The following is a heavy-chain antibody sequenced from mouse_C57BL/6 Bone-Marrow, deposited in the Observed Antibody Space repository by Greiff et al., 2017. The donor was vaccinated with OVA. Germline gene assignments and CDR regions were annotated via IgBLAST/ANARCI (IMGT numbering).Heavy chain of an antibody. V-gene: IGHV1-58*01. D-gene: IGHD4-1*01. CDR2: SYIGNGYT. Sequence: EVKLQESGAELVRPGSSVKMSCKTSGYTFTSYGLNWVKQRPGQGLEWIGDSYIGNGYTEYNEKFKGKATLTSDTSSSTAYMQLSSLTSEDAAIYFCARRDWERNFDYWGQGTTLTVSS. CDR3: ARRDWERNFDY. CDR1: GYTFTSYG. J-gene: IGHJ2*01.